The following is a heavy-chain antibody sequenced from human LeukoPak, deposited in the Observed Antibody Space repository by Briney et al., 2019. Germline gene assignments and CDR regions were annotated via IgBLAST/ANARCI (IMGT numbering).Heavy chain of an antibody. CDR2: IYYSGST. CDR3: ARYGLAYTYDF. V-gene: IGHV4-61*08. Sequence: SETLSLTCTVSGGSISSSDDYWSWIRQPPGKGLEWIWYIYYSGSTNYNPSLKSRVTMSVDTSKNQFSLKLSSVTAADTAVYYCARYGLAYTYDFWGQGTLVTVSS. D-gene: IGHD3-16*01. J-gene: IGHJ4*02. CDR1: GGSISSSDDY.